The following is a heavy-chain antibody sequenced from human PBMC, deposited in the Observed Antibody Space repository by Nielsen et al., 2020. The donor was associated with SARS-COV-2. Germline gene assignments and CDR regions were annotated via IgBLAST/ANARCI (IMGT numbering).Heavy chain of an antibody. Sequence: SLKISCAASGFTFDDYAMHWVRRAPGKGLEWVSGISWNSGSIGYADSVKGRFTISRDNAKNSLYLQMNSLRAEDTALYHCARYYCSGGSCYPDYWGQGTLVTVSS. V-gene: IGHV3-9*01. CDR2: ISWNSGSI. J-gene: IGHJ4*02. CDR3: ARYYCSGGSCYPDY. CDR1: GFTFDDYA. D-gene: IGHD2-15*01.